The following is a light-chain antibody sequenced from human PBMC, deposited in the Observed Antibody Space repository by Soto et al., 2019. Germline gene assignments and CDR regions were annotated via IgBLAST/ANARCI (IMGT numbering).Light chain of an antibody. CDR1: QGIRND. CDR2: AAS. J-gene: IGKJ2*01. V-gene: IGKV1-6*01. CDR3: LQDYDYPYT. Sequence: AIQMTQSPSSLSASVGDRVTISCRASQGIRNDLGWYQQKPGKAPELLIFAASSLQTGVPSRFSGSGSGTDFTLTISSLQPEDFAPYYCLQDYDYPYTFGQGTKLEIK.